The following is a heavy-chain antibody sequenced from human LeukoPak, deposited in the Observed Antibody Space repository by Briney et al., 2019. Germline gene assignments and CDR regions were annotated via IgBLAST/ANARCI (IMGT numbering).Heavy chain of an antibody. Sequence: SETLSLTCAVSGGSISTRNYYWGWIRQPPGKGLEWLGSIYYSGSTYDNPSLKTRVTTSVDTSKNQFSLKLSSVTAADTAVYYCARLLYDRSGYYYFDYWGQGTLATVSS. D-gene: IGHD3-22*01. CDR1: GGSISTRNYY. V-gene: IGHV4-39*01. CDR2: IYYSGST. J-gene: IGHJ4*02. CDR3: ARLLYDRSGYYYFDY.